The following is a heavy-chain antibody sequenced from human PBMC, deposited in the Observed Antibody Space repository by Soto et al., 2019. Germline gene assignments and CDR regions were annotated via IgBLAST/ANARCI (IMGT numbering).Heavy chain of an antibody. Sequence: EVQLLESGGGLAQPGGSLRLSCAASGFTFGSYSMNWVRQAPGKGLEWVSIISGSGGATFYADSLKGRFTISRDNSKKSVFLQMDSLRADDTAVYYCAKVTDCGPSRCDDGIDIWGHRTMVTVS. D-gene: IGHD2-21*01. V-gene: IGHV3-23*01. CDR1: GFTFGSYS. CDR2: ISGSGGAT. J-gene: IGHJ3*02. CDR3: AKVTDCGPSRCDDGIDI.